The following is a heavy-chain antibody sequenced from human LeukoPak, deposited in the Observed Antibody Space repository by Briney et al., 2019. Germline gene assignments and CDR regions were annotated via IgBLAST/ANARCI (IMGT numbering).Heavy chain of an antibody. V-gene: IGHV4-59*01. CDR2: IYYSGST. J-gene: IGHJ6*03. CDR3: ARGIAAAGYYMDV. CDR1: GGSISSYY. Sequence: SETLSLTFTVSGGSISSYYWSWIRQPPGKGLEWIGCIYYSGSTNYNPSLKSRVTISVDTSKNQFSLKLSSVTAADTAVYYCARGIAAAGYYMDVWGKGTTVTVSS. D-gene: IGHD6-13*01.